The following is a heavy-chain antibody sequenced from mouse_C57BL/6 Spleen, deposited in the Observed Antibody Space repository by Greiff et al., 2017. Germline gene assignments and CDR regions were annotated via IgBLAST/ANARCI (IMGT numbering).Heavy chain of an antibody. J-gene: IGHJ2*01. D-gene: IGHD2-3*01. CDR3: TVGYDGYFGY. CDR1: GFTFSNYW. Sequence: EVKLVESGGGLVQPGGSMKLSCVASGFTFSNYWMNWVRQSPEKGLEWVAQIRLKSDNYATHYAESVKGRFTISRDDSKSSVYLQMNNLRAEDTGIYYCTVGYDGYFGYWGHGTTLTVSS. CDR2: IRLKSDNYAT. V-gene: IGHV6-3*01.